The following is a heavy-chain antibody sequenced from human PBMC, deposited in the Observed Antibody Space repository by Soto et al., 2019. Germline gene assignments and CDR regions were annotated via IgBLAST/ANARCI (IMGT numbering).Heavy chain of an antibody. D-gene: IGHD2-15*01. CDR3: ARQDRVVAEGRWFDP. CDR2: VHPSGST. CDR1: GYSISSGYH. V-gene: IGHV4-38-2*01. J-gene: IGHJ5*02. Sequence: PSETLSLTCAVSGYSISSGYHWGWIRQPPGKGLELLVSVHPSGSTYYNPSLKSRLTISVDKSKNQFYLNLTSVTAADTAVYYCARQDRVVAEGRWFDPGGKGTRVTGS.